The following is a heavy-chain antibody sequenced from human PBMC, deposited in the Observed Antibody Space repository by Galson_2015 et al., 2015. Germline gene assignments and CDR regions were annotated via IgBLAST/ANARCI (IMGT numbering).Heavy chain of an antibody. Sequence: SLRLSCAASGFTFSSYGMHWVRRAPGKGLEWVAVIWYDGSNKYYADSVKDRFTISRDNSKNTLYLQMNSLRAEDTAVYYCASSAPYCSSTSCSESAFDIWGQGTMVTVSS. CDR1: GFTFSSYG. D-gene: IGHD2-2*01. CDR2: IWYDGSNK. V-gene: IGHV3-33*08. CDR3: ASSAPYCSSTSCSESAFDI. J-gene: IGHJ3*02.